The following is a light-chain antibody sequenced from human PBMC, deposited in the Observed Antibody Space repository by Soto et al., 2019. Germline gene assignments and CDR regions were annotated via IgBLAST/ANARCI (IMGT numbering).Light chain of an antibody. V-gene: IGKV3-15*01. CDR1: QSVGSK. J-gene: IGKJ1*01. CDR3: QQYEKWLPTT. Sequence: EILMTQSPATLAASPGERATLSCRASQSVGSKLAWYQQKPGQPPRLVMFDASIRATGVPARFSAGGSGTEFTLTISSLQSEEFAFYYCQQYEKWLPTTFGQETNVQIK. CDR2: DAS.